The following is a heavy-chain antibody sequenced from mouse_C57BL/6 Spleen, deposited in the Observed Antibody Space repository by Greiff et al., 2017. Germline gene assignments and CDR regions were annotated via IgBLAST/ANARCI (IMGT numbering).Heavy chain of an antibody. Sequence: QVQLQQSGAELMMPGASVKLSCKATGYTFTGYWIEWVKQRPGHGLEWIGEILPGSGCTNYNEKFKGKATFTADTSSNTAYMQLSSLTTEDSAIYNSARRVEGDYAMEYWGQGTSVTVSS. V-gene: IGHV1-9*01. J-gene: IGHJ4*01. CDR2: ILPGSGCT. D-gene: IGHD1-1*01. CDR3: ARRVEGDYAMEY. CDR1: GYTFTGYW.